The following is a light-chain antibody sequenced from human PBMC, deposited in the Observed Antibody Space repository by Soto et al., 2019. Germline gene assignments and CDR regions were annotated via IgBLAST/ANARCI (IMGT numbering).Light chain of an antibody. CDR3: QQRSDWPWT. V-gene: IGKV3-11*01. Sequence: EMVLTQSPAALSLSPGERATLSCRASQSVSSNLAWYRQKPGQAPRLLIYDSSNRAAGIPARFSGSGSGTDFTLTVSSLEPEDFVVYYCQQRSDWPWTFGQGTKVDI. CDR2: DSS. J-gene: IGKJ1*01. CDR1: QSVSSN.